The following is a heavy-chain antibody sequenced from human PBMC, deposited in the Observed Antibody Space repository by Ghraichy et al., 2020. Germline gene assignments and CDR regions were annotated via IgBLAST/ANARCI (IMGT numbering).Heavy chain of an antibody. D-gene: IGHD6-19*01. V-gene: IGHV4-39*01. Sequence: ESLNISCTVSGGSISSSSYYWGWIRQPPGKGLEWIGSIYYSGSTYYNPSLKSRVTISVDTSKNQFSLKLSSVTAADTAVYYCATLYSSGWYRFNYWGQGTLVTVSS. CDR2: IYYSGST. CDR1: GGSISSSSYY. CDR3: ATLYSSGWYRFNY. J-gene: IGHJ4*02.